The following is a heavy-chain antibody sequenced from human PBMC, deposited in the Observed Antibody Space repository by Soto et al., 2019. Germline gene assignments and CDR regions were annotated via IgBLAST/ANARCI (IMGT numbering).Heavy chain of an antibody. D-gene: IGHD3-16*02. Sequence: QVQLLQSGAEVKEPGASVKVSCRASGYTFTSNDLNWVRQATGQGLEWMGWMNPQSGNTGYAQKFQGRVTMTRNISISKGYMELRGLTYEDTAVYYCARGTRVVGLWDQGTMVTVSS. CDR3: ARGTRVVGL. J-gene: IGHJ3*01. CDR2: MNPQSGNT. CDR1: GYTFTSND. V-gene: IGHV1-8*01.